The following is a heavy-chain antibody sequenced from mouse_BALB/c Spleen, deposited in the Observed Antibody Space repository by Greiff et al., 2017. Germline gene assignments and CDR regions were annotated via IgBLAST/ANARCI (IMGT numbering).Heavy chain of an antibody. Sequence: VQLQQPGAELVKPGASVKLSCKASGYTFTSYYMYWVKQRPGQGLEWIGGINPSNGGTNFNEKFKSKATLTVDKSSSTAYMQLSSLTSEDSAVYYCTRPSSTMITTGYAMDYWGQGTSVTVSS. D-gene: IGHD2-4*01. V-gene: IGHV1S81*02. CDR3: TRPSSTMITTGYAMDY. J-gene: IGHJ4*01. CDR2: INPSNGGT. CDR1: GYTFTSYY.